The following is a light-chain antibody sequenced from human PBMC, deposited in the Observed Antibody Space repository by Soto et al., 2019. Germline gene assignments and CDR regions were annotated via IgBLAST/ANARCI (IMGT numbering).Light chain of an antibody. J-gene: IGKJ1*01. Sequence: DIVLTQSPATLSLPPGERATLSCTASQSVGTSLAWYKQQPGQAPRLLIHDAAYRASGIPERFSGSGSGTAFSLSISRLEPDDFAVYYCQHRGSWPRSFGRGTKVDIK. CDR3: QHRGSWPRS. CDR1: QSVGTS. CDR2: DAA. V-gene: IGKV3-11*01.